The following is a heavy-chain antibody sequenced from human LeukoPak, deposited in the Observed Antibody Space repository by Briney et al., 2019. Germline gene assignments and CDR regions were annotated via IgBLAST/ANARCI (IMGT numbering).Heavy chain of an antibody. Sequence: GGSLRLSCAASGFTFSSYAMKWVRQAPGKGLEWVSEISGSSGSTYYADSVKGRFTISRDNSKNTLYLQMNSLTGEDTAVYYCAKDGTGSGDLDYWGQGTLVTVSS. D-gene: IGHD1-1*01. CDR3: AKDGTGSGDLDY. CDR1: GFTFSSYA. J-gene: IGHJ4*02. CDR2: ISGSSGST. V-gene: IGHV3-23*01.